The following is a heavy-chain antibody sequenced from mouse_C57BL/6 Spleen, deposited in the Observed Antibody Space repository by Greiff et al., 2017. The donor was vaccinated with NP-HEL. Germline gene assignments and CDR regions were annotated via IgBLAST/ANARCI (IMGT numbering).Heavy chain of an antibody. CDR3: AREEGGTAQAFDY. D-gene: IGHD3-2*02. V-gene: IGHV1-59*01. CDR1: GYTFTSYW. CDR2: IDPSDSYT. Sequence: QVQLQQPGAELVRPGTSVKLSCKASGYTFTSYWMHWVKQRPGQGLEWIGVIDPSDSYTNYNQKFKGKATLTVDTSSSTAYMQLSSLTSEDSAVYYCAREEGGTAQAFDYWGQGTTLTVSS. J-gene: IGHJ2*01.